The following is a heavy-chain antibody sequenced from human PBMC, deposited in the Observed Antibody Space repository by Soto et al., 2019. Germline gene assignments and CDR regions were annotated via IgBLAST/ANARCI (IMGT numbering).Heavy chain of an antibody. J-gene: IGHJ6*02. CDR1: GGSISSSNG. V-gene: IGHV4-4*02. CDR2: IYYSGST. CDR3: ARSPDSSGYYPRRYYYGMDV. D-gene: IGHD3-22*01. Sequence: SETLSLTWAVSGGSISSSNGWSRVRQHPGKGLEWIGEIYYSGSTNYNPSLKSRVTISVDKSKNQFSLKLSSVTAADTAVYYCARSPDSSGYYPRRYYYGMDVWGQGTTVTVSS.